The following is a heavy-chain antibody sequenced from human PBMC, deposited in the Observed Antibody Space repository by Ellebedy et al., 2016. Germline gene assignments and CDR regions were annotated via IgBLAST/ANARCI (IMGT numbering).Heavy chain of an antibody. J-gene: IGHJ6*02. D-gene: IGHD6-6*01. Sequence: ASVKVSCKASGYTFTSYAMNWVRQAPGQGLEWMGWINTNTGNPTYAQGFTGRFVFSLDTSVSTAYLQISSLKAEDTAVYYCARAAPRYDYYGMDVWGQGTTVTVSS. V-gene: IGHV7-4-1*02. CDR3: ARAAPRYDYYGMDV. CDR2: INTNTGNP. CDR1: GYTFTSYA.